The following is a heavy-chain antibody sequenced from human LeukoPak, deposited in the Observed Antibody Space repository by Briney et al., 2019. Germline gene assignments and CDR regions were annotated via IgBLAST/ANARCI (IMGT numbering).Heavy chain of an antibody. D-gene: IGHD5-24*01. Sequence: SETLSLTCTVAGGSISSSSYYWGWIRQPPGKGLEWIGSIYYSGSTYYNPSLKSRVTISVDTSKNQFSLKLSSVTAADTAVYYCARNRDGYNSFDYWGQGTLVTVSS. V-gene: IGHV4-39*07. J-gene: IGHJ4*02. CDR1: GGSISSSSYY. CDR3: ARNRDGYNSFDY. CDR2: IYYSGST.